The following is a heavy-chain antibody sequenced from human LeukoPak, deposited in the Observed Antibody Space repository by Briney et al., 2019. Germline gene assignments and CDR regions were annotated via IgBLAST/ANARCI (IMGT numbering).Heavy chain of an antibody. V-gene: IGHV3-30*02. J-gene: IGHJ4*02. CDR2: IWYDGTNK. Sequence: PGGSLRLSCAASGFKFSSYGMHWVRQAPGKGLEWVAFIWYDGTNKYYADSVKGRFTISKDNSKNTVYLQMNSLRTEDTAVYYCAKDPGLGGDRDYWSQGTLATVSS. CDR3: AKDPGLGGDRDY. D-gene: IGHD2-21*02. CDR1: GFKFSSYG.